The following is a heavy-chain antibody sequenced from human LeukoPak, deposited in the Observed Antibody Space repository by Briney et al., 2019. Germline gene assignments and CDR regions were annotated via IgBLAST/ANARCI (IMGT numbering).Heavy chain of an antibody. V-gene: IGHV4-59*01. CDR3: ARTTYGDYFDY. CDR2: IYYSGST. CDR1: GGSISSYY. D-gene: IGHD2/OR15-2a*01. Sequence: SETLSLTCTVSGGSISSYYWSWIRQPPGKGLEWIGYIYYSGSTNYNPSLKSRATISVDTSKNQFSLKLSSVTAADTAVYYCARTTYGDYFDYWGQGTLVTVSS. J-gene: IGHJ4*02.